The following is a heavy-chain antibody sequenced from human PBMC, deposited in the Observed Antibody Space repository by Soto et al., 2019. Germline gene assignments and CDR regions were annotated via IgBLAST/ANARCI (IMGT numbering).Heavy chain of an antibody. CDR1: GGSISSYY. V-gene: IGHV4-4*07. CDR2: IYTSGST. Sequence: PSETLSLTCPVSGGSISSYYWSWIRQPAGKGLEWIGRIYTSGSTNYNPSLKSRFTMSVDTSKNQFSLKLSSVTAADTAVYYCARDLGIAAAGPYYYYGMDVWGQGTTVTVSS. CDR3: ARDLGIAAAGPYYYYGMDV. J-gene: IGHJ6*02. D-gene: IGHD6-13*01.